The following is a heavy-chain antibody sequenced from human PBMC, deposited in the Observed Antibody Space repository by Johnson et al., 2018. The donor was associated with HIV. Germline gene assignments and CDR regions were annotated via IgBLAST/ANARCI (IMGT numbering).Heavy chain of an antibody. Sequence: EVQLVESGGGLVQPGGSLRLSCAASGFTFSSYDMHWVRQATGKGLEWVSAIGTAGDTYYPGSVKGRFTISRENAKNSLYLQMNSLRAGDTAVYYCAKGTTVVTPELAFDSWGQGTMVTFSS. D-gene: IGHD4-23*01. CDR2: IGTAGDT. V-gene: IGHV3-13*01. CDR1: GFTFSSYD. J-gene: IGHJ3*02. CDR3: AKGTTVVTPELAFDS.